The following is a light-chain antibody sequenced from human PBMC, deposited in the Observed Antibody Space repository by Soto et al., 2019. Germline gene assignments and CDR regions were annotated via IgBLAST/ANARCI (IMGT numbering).Light chain of an antibody. CDR1: SSDIGAYDY. V-gene: IGLV2-14*01. J-gene: IGLJ3*02. CDR2: GVR. Sequence: QSALTQPASVSGSPGQSITISCTGTSSDIGAYDYVSWYQQHPGKAPKLIISGVRNRPSGVSNRFSGSKSDNAASLTISGLQAEDEADYYCRSYTTSNTWVFGGGTKLTVL. CDR3: RSYTTSNTWV.